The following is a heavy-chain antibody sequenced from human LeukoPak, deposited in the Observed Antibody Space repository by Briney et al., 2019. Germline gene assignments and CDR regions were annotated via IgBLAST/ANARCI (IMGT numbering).Heavy chain of an antibody. CDR3: ARERIVAKFLSY. CDR2: IIPILGIA. V-gene: IGHV1-69*04. Sequence: SVKVSCKASGGTFSSYGISWVRQAPGQGLEWMGRIIPILGIANYAQKFQGRVTITADKSASAAYMELSNLRSEDTAVYYCARERIVAKFLSYWGQGTLVTVSS. J-gene: IGHJ4*02. D-gene: IGHD5-12*01. CDR1: GGTFSSYG.